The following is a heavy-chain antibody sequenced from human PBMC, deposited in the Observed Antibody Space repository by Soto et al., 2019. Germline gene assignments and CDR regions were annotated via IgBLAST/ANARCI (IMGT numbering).Heavy chain of an antibody. Sequence: QITLKESGPTLVKPTQTLTLTCTFSGFSLSTNGVGVGWIRQPPGKALEWLAVIYWYDAKHYSPSLKRRLTIHKDTFKNQVVLTMTNMDPVDTATYYWARKNYGDYPTDYWGQGTLVTVSS. J-gene: IGHJ4*02. CDR1: GFSLSTNGVG. D-gene: IGHD4-17*01. CDR2: IYWYDAK. CDR3: ARKNYGDYPTDY. V-gene: IGHV2-5*01.